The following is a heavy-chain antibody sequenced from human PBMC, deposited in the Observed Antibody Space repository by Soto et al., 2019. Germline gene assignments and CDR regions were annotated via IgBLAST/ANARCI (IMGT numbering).Heavy chain of an antibody. V-gene: IGHV3-23*01. J-gene: IGHJ4*02. Sequence: HLSESGGGLLQPGGSLKLSCEASRFTFRNFAMSWVRQSPGKGLEWISTIGVTEGSTYYTDSVRGRFTISRDNSKNTLYLQMNSLRVEDTALYYCAKVMYTWNDVAAFDSWGQGTLVSVSP. CDR2: IGVTEGST. CDR1: RFTFRNFA. CDR3: AKVMYTWNDVAAFDS. D-gene: IGHD1-1*01.